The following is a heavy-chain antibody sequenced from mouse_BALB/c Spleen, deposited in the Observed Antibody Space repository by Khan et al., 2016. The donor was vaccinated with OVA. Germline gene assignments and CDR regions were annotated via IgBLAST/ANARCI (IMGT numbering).Heavy chain of an antibody. Sequence: EVALVESGGDLVKPGGSLKLSCAASGFTFSSYSMSWVRQTPDKRLEWVASISSGGDYTYYTDSVKGRFTISRDTSKNTLYLQMSDLKAEDTAMYYCADHLTGSCAYWGQGTLVTVSA. V-gene: IGHV5-6*01. CDR1: GFTFSSYS. CDR3: ADHLTGSCAY. D-gene: IGHD4-1*01. J-gene: IGHJ3*01. CDR2: ISSGGDYT.